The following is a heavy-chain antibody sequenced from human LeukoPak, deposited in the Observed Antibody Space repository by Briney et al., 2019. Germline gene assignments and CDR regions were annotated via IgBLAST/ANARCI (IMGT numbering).Heavy chain of an antibody. CDR2: IYYSGST. D-gene: IGHD6-19*01. Sequence: SETLSLTCTVSGGSISSGGYYWSWIRQHPGKGLEWIGYIYYSGSTYYNPSLKSRVTISVDTSKNQFSLKLSSVTAADTAVYYCARARVAVAGTSRNWFDPWGQGTLVTVSS. CDR1: GGSISSGGYY. J-gene: IGHJ5*02. V-gene: IGHV4-31*03. CDR3: ARARVAVAGTSRNWFDP.